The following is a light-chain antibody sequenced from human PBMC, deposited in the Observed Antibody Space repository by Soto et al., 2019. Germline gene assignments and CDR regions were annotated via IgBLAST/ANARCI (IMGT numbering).Light chain of an antibody. J-gene: IGLJ2*01. CDR2: LDSDGSH. CDR3: QTWGSGIPVV. CDR1: GGHSSYA. Sequence: QPVLTQSPSASASLGASVKLTCTLSGGHSSYAIAWHQQQPGKGPRYLMKLDSDGSHNKGDGIPDRFSGSSSGAERYLTISSLQSEDEADYYRQTWGSGIPVVFGGGTKVTVL. V-gene: IGLV4-69*01.